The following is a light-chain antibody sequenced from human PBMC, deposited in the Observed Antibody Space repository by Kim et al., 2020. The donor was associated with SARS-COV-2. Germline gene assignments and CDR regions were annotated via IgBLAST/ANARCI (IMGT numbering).Light chain of an antibody. J-gene: IGLJ3*02. V-gene: IGLV6-57*04. Sequence: NFMLTQPHSVSESPGKTVTISCTRSSGSIASNYLQWYQQRPGSAPTIVILEDNQRPSRVPDRFSGSIDSSSNSASLTVSGLKTEDEADYYCQSYGGTTWVFGGGTQLTVL. CDR2: EDN. CDR1: SGSIASNY. CDR3: QSYGGTTWV.